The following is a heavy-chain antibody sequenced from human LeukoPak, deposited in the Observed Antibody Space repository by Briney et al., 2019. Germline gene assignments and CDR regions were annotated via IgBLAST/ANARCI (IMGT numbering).Heavy chain of an antibody. D-gene: IGHD3-10*01. CDR1: GGSFSGYY. CDR3: ARCIRGVTTPPFDY. CDR2: INHSGRN. V-gene: IGHV4-34*01. Sequence: SETLSLTCAVYGGSFSGYYWRWIRQAPGEGVEWVGEINHSGRNNYNQSLKRRVTISVPTSKHQFSLKLRSVTAADTAVYYCARCIRGVTTPPFDYWGQGTLPTVSS. J-gene: IGHJ4*02.